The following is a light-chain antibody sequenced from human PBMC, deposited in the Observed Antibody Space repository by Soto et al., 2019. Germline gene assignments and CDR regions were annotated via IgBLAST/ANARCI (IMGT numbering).Light chain of an antibody. V-gene: IGKV1-5*01. J-gene: IGKJ5*01. CDR2: DAS. Sequence: DIQMPQSPSTLSASAGDRVTITCRASQSIDIWLAWYQQKPGKAPKLLNNDASAFESGVPSRFSGSGSGTEFTFANSSLQPDYFATYYCQEFNSFPVSFGQGTRVEIK. CDR3: QEFNSFPVS. CDR1: QSIDIW.